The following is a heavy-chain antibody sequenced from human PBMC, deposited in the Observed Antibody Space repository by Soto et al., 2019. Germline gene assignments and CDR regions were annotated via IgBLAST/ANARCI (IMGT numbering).Heavy chain of an antibody. CDR2: ISSSAGTI. Sequence: QVQLVESGGGLVKPGGSLRLSFAASGLTFSDHYMTWIRQAPGKGLEWISYISSSAGTIYYADSVKGRFTISRDNAKNSLYLQMTNLRAEDTAVYYCARAPYFGSGTYYSYALDVWGQGTTVTVSS. CDR1: GLTFSDHY. J-gene: IGHJ6*01. V-gene: IGHV3-11*01. CDR3: ARAPYFGSGTYYSYALDV. D-gene: IGHD3-10*01.